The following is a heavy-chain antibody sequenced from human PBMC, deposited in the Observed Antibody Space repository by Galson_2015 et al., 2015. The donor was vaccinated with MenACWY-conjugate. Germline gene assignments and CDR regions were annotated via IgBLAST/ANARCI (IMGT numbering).Heavy chain of an antibody. J-gene: IGHJ3*02. CDR3: VKETGGSDFYMGPRAFDM. CDR1: DIHFADYG. D-gene: IGHD2-21*02. CDR2: VRWSNFTI. Sequence: SLRLSCAVTDIHFADYGLHWVRRVPGNGLEWVSGVRWSNFTIASAASVKGRFNVSRANAKNSLYLQLNSLREEDTASYYCVKETGGSDFYMGPRAFDMWGRGTLVIVSS. V-gene: IGHV3-9*01.